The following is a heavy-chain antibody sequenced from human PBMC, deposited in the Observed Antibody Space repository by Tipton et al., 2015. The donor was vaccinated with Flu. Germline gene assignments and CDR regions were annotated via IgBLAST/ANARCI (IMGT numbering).Heavy chain of an antibody. D-gene: IGHD3-22*01. CDR2: IYYSGTT. CDR1: GGSISTGSYY. V-gene: IGHV4-31*03. Sequence: LRLSCTVSGGSISTGSYYWSWNRQHPGKGLEWIGYIYYSGTTYYNPSLKSRITISVDTSRNQFSLNLRSVTAADTAVYYCAREGGYDSSALYHSYFGSWGQGSLVAVSS. CDR3: AREGGYDSSALYHSYFGS. J-gene: IGHJ4*02.